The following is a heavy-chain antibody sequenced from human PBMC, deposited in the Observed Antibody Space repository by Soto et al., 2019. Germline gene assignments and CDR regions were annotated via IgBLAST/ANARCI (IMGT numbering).Heavy chain of an antibody. CDR2: IYSGGSS. CDR3: AVPYLYSSSTFDI. D-gene: IGHD6-6*01. Sequence: PGGSLRLSCAASGFTVTSNFMSWVRQAPGKGLEWVSVIYSGGSSYYADSVKGRFTISRDISKNMLYLQMNSLRAEDTAMYYCAVPYLYSSSTFDIWGQGTMVTVSS. J-gene: IGHJ3*02. V-gene: IGHV3-66*01. CDR1: GFTVTSNF.